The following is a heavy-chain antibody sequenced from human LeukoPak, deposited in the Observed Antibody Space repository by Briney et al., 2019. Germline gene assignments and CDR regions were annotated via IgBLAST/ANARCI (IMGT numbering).Heavy chain of an antibody. Sequence: GASVKVSCKASVYTFTGYYIHWVRQAPGQGLAWMGRINPNNGGTNYAQKFQGRVTMTRDMSMSTAYIELSRLRYVDTAVYYCAGEDNSSGYRPFDIWGQGTMVTVPS. J-gene: IGHJ3*02. CDR2: INPNNGGT. D-gene: IGHD3-22*01. CDR3: AGEDNSSGYRPFDI. CDR1: VYTFTGYY. V-gene: IGHV1-2*06.